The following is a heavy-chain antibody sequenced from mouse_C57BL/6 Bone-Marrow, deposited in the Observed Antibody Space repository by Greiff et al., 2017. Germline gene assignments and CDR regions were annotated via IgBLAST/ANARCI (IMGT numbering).Heavy chain of an antibody. D-gene: IGHD2-4*01. CDR2: IDPSDSYT. CDR3: ASRIYYDYVWFAY. Sequence: QVQLQQPGAELVKPGASVKLSCKASGYTFTSYWMQWVKQRPGQGLEWIGEIDPSDSYTNYNQKFKGKATLTVDTSSSTAYMQLSSLTSEDSAVYYCASRIYYDYVWFAYWGQGTLVTVSA. V-gene: IGHV1-50*01. CDR1: GYTFTSYW. J-gene: IGHJ3*01.